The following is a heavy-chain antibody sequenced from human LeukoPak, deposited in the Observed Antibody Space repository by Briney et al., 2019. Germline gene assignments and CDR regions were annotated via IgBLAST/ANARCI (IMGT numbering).Heavy chain of an antibody. V-gene: IGHV4-39*07. J-gene: IGHJ4*02. CDR3: ARGDSNYAYFDY. D-gene: IGHD4-11*01. CDR2: IFYSGST. Sequence: SETLSLTCTVSGGSISSSNYYWGWIRQPPGKGLEWIGSIFYSGSTYYNPSLKSRVTISVDTSKNQFSLKLSSVTAADTAVYYCARGDSNYAYFDYWGQGTLVTVSS. CDR1: GGSISSSNYY.